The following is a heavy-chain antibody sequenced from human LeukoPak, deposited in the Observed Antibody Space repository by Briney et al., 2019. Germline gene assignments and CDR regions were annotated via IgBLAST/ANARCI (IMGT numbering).Heavy chain of an antibody. CDR1: GGSFSGYY. V-gene: IGHV4-34*01. J-gene: IGHJ4*02. Sequence: PSETLSLTRAVYGGSFSGYYWSWIRQPPGKGLEWIGEINHSGSTNYNPSLKSRVTISVDTSKNQFSLKLSSVTAADTAVYYCARGRIVVVPAAYFDYWGQGTLVTVSS. D-gene: IGHD2-2*01. CDR2: INHSGST. CDR3: ARGRIVVVPAAYFDY.